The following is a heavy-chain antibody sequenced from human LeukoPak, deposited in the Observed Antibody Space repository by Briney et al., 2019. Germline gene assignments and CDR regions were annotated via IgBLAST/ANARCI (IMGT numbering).Heavy chain of an antibody. Sequence: SETLSLTCTVSGGSISSYDWSWIGQPDGKGLEWIGRIYISGSTNYNPSLKSRVAISVDTSTTQISQKLSSVTAAETAAYYCATDPWGINYDSTTTAFSPWGQGTLVTVSS. CDR1: GGSISSYD. CDR3: ATDPWGINYDSTTTAFSP. V-gene: IGHV4-4*07. CDR2: IYISGST. J-gene: IGHJ4*02. D-gene: IGHD3-22*01.